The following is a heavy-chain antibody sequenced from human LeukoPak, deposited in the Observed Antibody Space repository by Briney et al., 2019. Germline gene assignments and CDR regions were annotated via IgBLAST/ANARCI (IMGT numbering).Heavy chain of an antibody. Sequence: GGSLRLSCAASGFTFSSYAMGWVRQAPGKGLEWVGFIRSKAYGGTTEYAASVKGRFTISRDDSKSIAYLQMNSLKTEDTAVYYCTSDVQYGDGGQGTMVTVSS. D-gene: IGHD4-17*01. CDR1: GFTFSSYA. J-gene: IGHJ3*01. V-gene: IGHV3-49*04. CDR3: TSDVQYGD. CDR2: IRSKAYGGTT.